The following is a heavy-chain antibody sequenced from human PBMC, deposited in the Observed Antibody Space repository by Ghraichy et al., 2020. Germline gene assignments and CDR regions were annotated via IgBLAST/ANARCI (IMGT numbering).Heavy chain of an antibody. V-gene: IGHV3-23*01. D-gene: IGHD6-13*01. CDR3: AKMASVAAAGKGGAFDY. CDR1: GFTFSRSA. J-gene: IGHJ4*02. Sequence: GGSLRLSCAASGFTFSRSAMSWVRQAPGKGLEWVSVISGAGGSTYYADSVKGRFIISRDNSRNILYMQMNSLIAEDTAVYFCAKMASVAAAGKGGAFDYWGQGTLVTVSS. CDR2: ISGAGGST.